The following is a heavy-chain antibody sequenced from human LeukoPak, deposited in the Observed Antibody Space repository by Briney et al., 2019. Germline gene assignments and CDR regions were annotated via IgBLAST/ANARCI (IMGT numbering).Heavy chain of an antibody. Sequence: SETLSLTCAVYGGSSSGYYWSWIRQPPGKGLEWIGEISHSGSTNYNPSLKSRVTISVDTSKNQFSLKLSSVTAADTAVYYCARGRGGKYKWGQGTLVTVSS. D-gene: IGHD4-23*01. V-gene: IGHV4-34*01. J-gene: IGHJ4*02. CDR3: ARGRGGKYK. CDR1: GGSSSGYY. CDR2: ISHSGST.